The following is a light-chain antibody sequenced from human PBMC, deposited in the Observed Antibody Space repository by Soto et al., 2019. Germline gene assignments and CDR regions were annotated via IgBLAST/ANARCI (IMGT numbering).Light chain of an antibody. CDR2: DAS. CDR1: QSAGNF. CDR3: QQRSNWPPIT. V-gene: IGKV3-11*01. Sequence: EIVMTPSPATLSVSPGETASLSCRASQSAGNFLAWYQQKPGQAPTLLIYDASNRATGIPARFSGSGSGTDFTLPISSLEPEDFAVYYCQQRSNWPPITFGQGTRLEI. J-gene: IGKJ5*01.